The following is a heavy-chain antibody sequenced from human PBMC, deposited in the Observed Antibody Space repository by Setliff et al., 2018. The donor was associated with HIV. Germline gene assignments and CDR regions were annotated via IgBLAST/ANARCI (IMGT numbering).Heavy chain of an antibody. CDR3: ARGPDCSGGSCYLGFDN. J-gene: IGHJ4*02. D-gene: IGHD2-15*01. CDR2: ISTSGNRI. Sequence: GGSLRLSCAASGFAFSTYNMNWVRQAPGKGLEWVSYISTSGNRIHYADSVKGRFTISRDNAKNTLYLRMNSLRLEDTAVYYCARGPDCSGGSCYLGFDNWGQGTLVTVSS. V-gene: IGHV3-48*04. CDR1: GFAFSTYN.